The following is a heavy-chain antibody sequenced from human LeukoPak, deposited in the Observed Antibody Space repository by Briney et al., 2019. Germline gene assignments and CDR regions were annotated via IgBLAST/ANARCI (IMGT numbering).Heavy chain of an antibody. V-gene: IGHV4-39*07. CDR2: IYYSGST. CDR1: GGSISSSSYY. CDR3: AKSNGYGLIGI. J-gene: IGHJ3*02. D-gene: IGHD3-10*01. Sequence: SETLSLTCTVSGGSISSSSYYWGWIRQPPGKGLEWVGNIYYSGSTYYNPSLESRVTISLDTSRNQFSLKLNSVTAADTAVYYCAKSNGYGLIGIWGQGTMVTVSS.